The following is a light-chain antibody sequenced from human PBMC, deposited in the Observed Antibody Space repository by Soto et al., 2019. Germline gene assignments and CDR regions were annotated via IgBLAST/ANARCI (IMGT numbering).Light chain of an antibody. CDR3: QQYGASPWT. CDR1: QSIDSH. Sequence: EIVMTQSLATLSVSPGERAALSCRASQSIDSHLAWYQQRPGQAPRLLIFDASRRATGIPDRFSGSGSGTDFTFTISRLEPEDFAVYYCQQYGASPWTFGQGTKVDI. CDR2: DAS. V-gene: IGKV3-20*01. J-gene: IGKJ1*01.